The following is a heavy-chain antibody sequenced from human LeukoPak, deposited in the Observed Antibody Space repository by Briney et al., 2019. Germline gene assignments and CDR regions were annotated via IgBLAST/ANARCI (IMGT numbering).Heavy chain of an antibody. V-gene: IGHV4-59*01. J-gene: IGHJ3*02. CDR2: IYYSGST. CDR3: ARDALRDAFDI. D-gene: IGHD4-17*01. CDR1: GGSISSYY. Sequence: PSETLSLTCTVSGGSISSYYWSWIRQPPGKGLEWIGYIYYSGSTNYNPSLKSRATISVDTSKNQFSLKLSSVTAADTAVYYCARDALRDAFDIWGQGTMVTVSS.